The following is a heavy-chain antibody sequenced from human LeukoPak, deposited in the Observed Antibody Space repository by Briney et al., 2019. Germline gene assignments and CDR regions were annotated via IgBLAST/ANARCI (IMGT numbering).Heavy chain of an antibody. J-gene: IGHJ4*02. CDR2: INGDGSNS. Sequence: GGSLRLSCAASGFTFTTYWMHWVRQAPGKGLVWVSRINGDGSNSNYADSVKGRFTISRDNARNTLYLRMNGLRAEDTALYYCARTSPTSHFDFWGQGTLVTVSS. CDR1: GFTFTTYW. CDR3: ARTSPTSHFDF. V-gene: IGHV3-74*01. D-gene: IGHD3-16*01.